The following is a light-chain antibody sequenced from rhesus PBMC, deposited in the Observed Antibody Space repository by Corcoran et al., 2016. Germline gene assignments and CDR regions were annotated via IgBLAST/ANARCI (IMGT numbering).Light chain of an antibody. CDR2: YAS. CDR3: QQYNNWNT. J-gene: IGKJ4*01. V-gene: IGKV3-35*01. CDR1: QSVSSN. Sequence: EIVMTQSPATLSLSPGERATLSCRASQSVSSNLAWYQQKPGQAPRLLIYYASNRATGIPDRFSGSGSGTDFTFTISSLEPEDVGVYYCQQYNNWNTFGGGTKVEIK.